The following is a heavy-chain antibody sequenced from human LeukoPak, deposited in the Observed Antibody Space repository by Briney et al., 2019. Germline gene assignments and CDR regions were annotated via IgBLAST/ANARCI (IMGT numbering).Heavy chain of an antibody. D-gene: IGHD3-10*01. CDR1: GYXFTNYW. CDR2: IYPADSDI. CDR3: ARLEGAGTYFDY. Sequence: GESLKISCNGSGYXFTNYWIRWVRQMPGRGLEWTGIIYPADSDIRYSPSLQGQITISSDKSLTTAYLQWSSLKASDTAMYYCARLEGAGTYFDYWGQGTLVSVSS. V-gene: IGHV5-51*01. J-gene: IGHJ4*02.